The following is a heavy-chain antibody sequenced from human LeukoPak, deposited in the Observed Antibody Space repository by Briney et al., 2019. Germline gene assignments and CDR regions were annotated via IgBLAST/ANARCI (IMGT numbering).Heavy chain of an antibody. CDR1: GFTFNSYA. D-gene: IGHD3-10*01. Sequence: PGGSLRLSCAASGFTFNSYALSWVRQAPGKGLEWVSGISGSGTRTYYADSVKGRFTISRDNPKNTLYLQMNSLRSEDTAVYYCATARFGELLFEVDAFDIWGQGTMVTVSS. CDR2: ISGSGTRT. CDR3: ATARFGELLFEVDAFDI. V-gene: IGHV3-23*01. J-gene: IGHJ3*02.